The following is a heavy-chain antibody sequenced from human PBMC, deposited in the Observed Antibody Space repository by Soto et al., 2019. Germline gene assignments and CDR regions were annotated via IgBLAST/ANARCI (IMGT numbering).Heavy chain of an antibody. Sequence: PSETLSLTCTVSGGSISSISYYWGWIRQPPGKGLEWIGSFYYSGSTYYYTSLKSRVTISGDTSENQISLKLSSVTAADTAVYYCARQVVDGTVTGTGSFDYWGQGTLVTVSS. CDR1: GGSISSISYY. D-gene: IGHD3-10*01. CDR2: FYYSGST. V-gene: IGHV4-39*01. J-gene: IGHJ4*02. CDR3: ARQVVDGTVTGTGSFDY.